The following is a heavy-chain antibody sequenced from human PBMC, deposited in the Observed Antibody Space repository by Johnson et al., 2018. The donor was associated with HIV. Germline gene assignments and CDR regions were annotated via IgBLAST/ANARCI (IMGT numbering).Heavy chain of an antibody. Sequence: EVQLVESGGGLVQPGRSLRLSCAASGFTFDDYAMHWVRQAPGKGLEWVSGISWNSGSIGYADSVKGRFTISRDNAKNSLYLQMNSLRAEDTALYYCAKEASSGPDAFDIWGQGTMVTVSS. J-gene: IGHJ3*02. V-gene: IGHV3-9*01. CDR2: ISWNSGSI. CDR1: GFTFDDYA. CDR3: AKEASSGPDAFDI. D-gene: IGHD6-19*01.